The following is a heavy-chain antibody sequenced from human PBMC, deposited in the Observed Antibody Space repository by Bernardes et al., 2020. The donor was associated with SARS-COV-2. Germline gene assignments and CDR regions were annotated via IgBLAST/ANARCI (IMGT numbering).Heavy chain of an antibody. CDR2: ISWDDDE. D-gene: IGHD2-2*01. V-gene: IGHV2-5*02. J-gene: IGHJ5*02. CDR3: AHRRTGPPPANWFDP. CDR1: GFSLSPTGVG. Sequence: SGPTLFRPTQTLTLTCPFSGFSLSPTGVGVGWIRQPPGKALEWLALISWDDDERYSPSLKSRRTITKDTPKNQVVHTMTNMDPVDTATYYCAHRRTGPPPANWFDPWGQGILVTVSS.